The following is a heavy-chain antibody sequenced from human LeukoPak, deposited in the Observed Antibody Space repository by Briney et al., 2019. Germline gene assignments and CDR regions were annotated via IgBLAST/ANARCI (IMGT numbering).Heavy chain of an antibody. D-gene: IGHD6-19*01. Sequence: SETLSLTCTVSGYSISSGYYWGWIRQPPGKGLEWIGSIYHSGSTYYNPSLKSRVTISVDTSENQFSLKLSSVTAADTAVYYCARSERVAVAGTNLRFDPWGQGTLVTVSS. V-gene: IGHV4-38-2*02. CDR2: IYHSGST. CDR3: ARSERVAVAGTNLRFDP. CDR1: GYSISSGYY. J-gene: IGHJ5*02.